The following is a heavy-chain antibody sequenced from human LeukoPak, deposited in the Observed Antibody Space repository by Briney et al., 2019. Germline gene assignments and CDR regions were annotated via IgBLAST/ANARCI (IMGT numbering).Heavy chain of an antibody. D-gene: IGHD2-2*01. CDR2: ISSSSAHI. V-gene: IGHV3-21*01. J-gene: IGHJ3*02. CDR1: GFSFSTYS. Sequence: GGSLRLSGAASGFSFSTYSMNWVRQAPGKGLEWVSSISSSSAHIFYADSVKGRFSISRDNAKNSLYLQMNSLRVEDTAVYYCTSRYCTTTNCYSFDIWGQGTMVTVSS. CDR3: TSRYCTTTNCYSFDI.